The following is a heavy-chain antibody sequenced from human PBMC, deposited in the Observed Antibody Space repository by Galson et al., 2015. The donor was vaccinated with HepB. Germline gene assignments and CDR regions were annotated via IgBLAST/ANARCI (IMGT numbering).Heavy chain of an antibody. Sequence: SLRLSCAASGFTFSSYAMHWVRQAPGKGLEWVAVISYDGSNKYYADSVKGRFTISRDNSKNTLYLQMNSLRAEDTAVYYCAREKSSAADGGFDYWGQGTLVTVSS. CDR1: GFTFSSYA. CDR3: AREKSSAADGGFDY. D-gene: IGHD6-13*01. V-gene: IGHV3-30*04. J-gene: IGHJ4*02. CDR2: ISYDGSNK.